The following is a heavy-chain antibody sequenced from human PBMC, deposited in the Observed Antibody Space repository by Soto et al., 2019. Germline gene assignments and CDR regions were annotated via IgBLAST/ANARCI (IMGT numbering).Heavy chain of an antibody. CDR3: ARVHCSAGTCLDGLDF. Sequence: SETLSLTCTVSGGSISSSSYYWGWIRQPPGKGLEWIGSIYYSGSTYYNPSLKSRVTISVDTSKNQFSLQLNYVTPEDTAVYYCARVHCSAGTCLDGLDFWGQGTTVTVSS. D-gene: IGHD2-15*01. V-gene: IGHV4-39*01. CDR2: IYYSGST. J-gene: IGHJ6*02. CDR1: GGSISSSSYY.